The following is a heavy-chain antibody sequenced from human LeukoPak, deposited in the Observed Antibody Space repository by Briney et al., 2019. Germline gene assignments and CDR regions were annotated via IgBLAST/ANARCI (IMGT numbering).Heavy chain of an antibody. V-gene: IGHV3-33*01. CDR2: IWYDGSNK. CDR3: AREGRDGYNFDY. D-gene: IGHD5-24*01. J-gene: IGHJ4*02. Sequence: SGGSLRLSCAASGFTFSSYGMHWVRQAPGKGLEWVAVIWYDGSNKYYADSVKGRSTISRDNSKNTLYLQMNSLRAEDTAVYYCAREGRDGYNFDYWGQGTLVTVSS. CDR1: GFTFSSYG.